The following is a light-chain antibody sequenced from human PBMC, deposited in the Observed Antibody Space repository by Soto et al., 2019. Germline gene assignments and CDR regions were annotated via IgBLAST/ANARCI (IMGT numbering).Light chain of an antibody. V-gene: IGLV2-8*01. J-gene: IGLJ2*01. CDR3: WSYAGNTIFV. CDR1: SSDVGGYNY. Sequence: QSALTQPPSASGSPGQSVAISCTGTSSDVGGYNYVSWYQQHPGKAPKLMIYEVNKRPSGVPDRFSGSKSGNTASLTVSGLQAEDEADYYCWSYAGNTIFVFGGGTKLTVL. CDR2: EVN.